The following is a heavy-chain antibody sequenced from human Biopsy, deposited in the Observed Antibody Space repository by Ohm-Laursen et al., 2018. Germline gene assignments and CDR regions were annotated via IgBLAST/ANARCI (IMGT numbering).Heavy chain of an antibody. J-gene: IGHJ6*02. CDR3: ARDSGILNYGTFKYYHYYGMDV. Sequence: SDTLSLTCTVSGASVTSGSYYWSWIRQPPGKGLEWLGYFSKIGSTNYNPSLKSRVTISVDTSKNHFSLKLTSVTAADTAVYYCARDSGILNYGTFKYYHYYGMDVWGQGTKVTVSS. V-gene: IGHV4-61*01. CDR2: FSKIGST. D-gene: IGHD4-17*01. CDR1: GASVTSGSYY.